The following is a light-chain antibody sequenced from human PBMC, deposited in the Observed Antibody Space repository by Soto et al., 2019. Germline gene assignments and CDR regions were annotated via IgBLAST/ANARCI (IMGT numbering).Light chain of an antibody. Sequence: EIVLTQSPDTLSLSPGERATLSCRASQSVRSNYLAWYQQKPGQAPRFLIYDASSRAPGIPDRFRGSGSGTDFTLTISRLEPEDFAVYYCQKYGSSPLTFGGGTKVEIK. J-gene: IGKJ4*01. CDR3: QKYGSSPLT. V-gene: IGKV3-20*01. CDR2: DAS. CDR1: QSVRSNY.